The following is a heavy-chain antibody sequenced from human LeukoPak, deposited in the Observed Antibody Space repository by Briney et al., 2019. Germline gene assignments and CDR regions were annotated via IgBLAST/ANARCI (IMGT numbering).Heavy chain of an antibody. Sequence: GESLKISCKGSGYSFTSYWIGWVRQMPGKGLEWMGIIYPGDSDTRYSPSFQGQVTISADKSISTAYLQWGSLKASDTAMYYCARQSPARSYYYDSSGYPHAFDIWGQGTMVTVSS. CDR1: GYSFTSYW. J-gene: IGHJ3*02. D-gene: IGHD3-22*01. CDR2: IYPGDSDT. CDR3: ARQSPARSYYYDSSGYPHAFDI. V-gene: IGHV5-51*01.